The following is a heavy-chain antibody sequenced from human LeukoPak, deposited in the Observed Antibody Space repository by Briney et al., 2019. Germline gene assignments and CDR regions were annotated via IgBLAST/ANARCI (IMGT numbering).Heavy chain of an antibody. CDR1: GFTFSSYA. V-gene: IGHV3-30-3*01. Sequence: GGSLRLSCAASGFTFSSYAMHWVRQAPGKGLEWVAVISYDGSNKYYADSVKGRFTISRDNSKNTLYLQMNSLRAEDTAVYYCARETGWLRFLDYWGQGTLVTVSS. J-gene: IGHJ4*02. CDR2: ISYDGSNK. CDR3: ARETGWLRFLDY. D-gene: IGHD5-12*01.